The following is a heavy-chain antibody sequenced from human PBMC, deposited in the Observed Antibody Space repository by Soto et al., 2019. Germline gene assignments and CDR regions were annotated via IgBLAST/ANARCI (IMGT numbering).Heavy chain of an antibody. CDR1: GGSFGGYD. J-gene: IGHJ4*02. CDR3: ARGPYDYVWGSYRYRPWYFDY. V-gene: IGHV4-34*01. D-gene: IGHD3-16*02. Sequence: SETLCLTCGVYGGSFGGYDGSWIRQPPGKGLEWIGEINHSGSTNYNPSLKSRVTISVDTSKNQFSLKLSSVTAADTAVYYCARGPYDYVWGSYRYRPWYFDYWGQGTLVTVSS. CDR2: INHSGST.